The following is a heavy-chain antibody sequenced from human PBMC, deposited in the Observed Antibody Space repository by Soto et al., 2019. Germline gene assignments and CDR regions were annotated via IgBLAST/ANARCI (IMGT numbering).Heavy chain of an antibody. CDR2: IWYDGSNK. V-gene: IGHV3-33*01. CDR1: GFTFSSYG. Sequence: QVQLVESGGCVVQPGRSLRLSCAASGFTFSSYGMHWVRQAPGKGLEWVAVIWYDGSNKYYADSVKGRFTISRDNSKNTLYLQMNSLRAEDTAVYYCARGPTPNFGFLEWSPNYYFDYWGQGTLVTVSS. D-gene: IGHD3-3*01. CDR3: ARGPTPNFGFLEWSPNYYFDY. J-gene: IGHJ4*02.